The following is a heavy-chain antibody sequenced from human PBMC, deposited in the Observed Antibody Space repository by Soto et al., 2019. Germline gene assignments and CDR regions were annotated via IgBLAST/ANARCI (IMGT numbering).Heavy chain of an antibody. J-gene: IGHJ4*02. CDR3: AKNWDTTSSSSSH. V-gene: IGHV3-23*01. Sequence: EVQLLESGGGLVQPGGSLRLSCAASGFTFSTYAMSWVRQAPGKGLEWVSAISGTGGSTYYADSVKGRFTISRDNSKNTLYRQMNSLGAEDTAVYYCAKNWDTTSSSSSHWGQGTLVTVSS. D-gene: IGHD6-6*01. CDR1: GFTFSTYA. CDR2: ISGTGGST.